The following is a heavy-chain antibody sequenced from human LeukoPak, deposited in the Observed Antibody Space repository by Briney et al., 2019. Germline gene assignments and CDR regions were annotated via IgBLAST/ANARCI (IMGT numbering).Heavy chain of an antibody. Sequence: GGSLRLSCVASGITFSSYWMYWVRQAPGKGLVWVSRTNSDESDTSYADSVKGRFTISRDNSKNTVYLQMNSLRAEDTAVYYCARDLGTWLGELSIDYWGQGTLVTVSS. V-gene: IGHV3-74*01. CDR1: GITFSSYW. CDR2: TNSDESDT. D-gene: IGHD3-10*01. J-gene: IGHJ4*02. CDR3: ARDLGTWLGELSIDY.